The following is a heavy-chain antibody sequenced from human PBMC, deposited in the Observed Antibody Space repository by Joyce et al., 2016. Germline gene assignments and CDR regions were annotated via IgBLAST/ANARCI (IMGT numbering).Heavy chain of an antibody. CDR3: ARAGNYYDSSGLVDY. Sequence: QVQLQESGPRLVKPSQTLSLTCTVSGGSISSGGYYWNWFRQHPGKGLEWIGYIHYSGRTSYNPSLRSRVTIPAGTSKNQFSLKPNAVTAADTAVYYCARAGNYYDSSGLVDYWGQGTLVTVSS. J-gene: IGHJ4*02. CDR1: GGSISSGGYY. V-gene: IGHV4-31*03. CDR2: IHYSGRT. D-gene: IGHD3-22*01.